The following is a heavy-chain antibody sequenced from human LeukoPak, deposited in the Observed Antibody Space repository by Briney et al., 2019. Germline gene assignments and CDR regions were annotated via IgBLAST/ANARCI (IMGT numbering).Heavy chain of an antibody. CDR1: GFTVSSNY. J-gene: IGHJ4*02. D-gene: IGHD4-17*01. CDR3: AGDHFYGDYVYDY. CDR2: IYSGGST. Sequence: GGSLRLSCAASGFTVSSNYMSWVRQAPGKGLEWVSVIYSGGSTYYADSVKGRFTISRDNSKNTLYLQMNCLRAEDTAVYYCAGDHFYGDYVYDYWGQGTLVTVSS. V-gene: IGHV3-53*01.